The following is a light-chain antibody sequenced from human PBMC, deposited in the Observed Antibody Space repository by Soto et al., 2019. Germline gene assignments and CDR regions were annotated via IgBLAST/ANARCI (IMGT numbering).Light chain of an antibody. CDR2: DAS. V-gene: IGKV3-11*01. CDR3: QQRSNWPPVIT. Sequence: EIVWTQSPATLSLSPGDRATLSCRASQTFSSHLAWYQKKPDQAPRLLNYDASKRATGIPARFSGRGSRTDFTLTISSLESEDFAVYYCQQRSNWPPVITFGQGTRLE. J-gene: IGKJ5*01. CDR1: QTFSSH.